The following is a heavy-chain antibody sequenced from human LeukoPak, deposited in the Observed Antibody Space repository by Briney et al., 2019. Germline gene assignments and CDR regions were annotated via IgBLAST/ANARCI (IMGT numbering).Heavy chain of an antibody. CDR1: GFSFSSYG. V-gene: IGHV3-48*01. CDR2: ISSASNTI. CDR3: ARDGWFGDYNWFDP. Sequence: GGSLRLSCAASGFSFSSYGMHWVRQAPGKGVEGVSYISSASNTIYYADSVKCRFTISRDNAKNSLYLQMNSLRAEDTAMYYCARDGWFGDYNWFDPWGQGTLVTVSS. J-gene: IGHJ5*02. D-gene: IGHD3-10*01.